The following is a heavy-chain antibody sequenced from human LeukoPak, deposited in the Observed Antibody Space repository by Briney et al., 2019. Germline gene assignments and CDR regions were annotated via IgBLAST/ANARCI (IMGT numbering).Heavy chain of an antibody. CDR2: ISGSGGTT. CDR3: AKDDSGSGYFPDY. V-gene: IGHV3-23*01. CDR1: GFTFSSYA. D-gene: IGHD3-10*01. Sequence: GGSLRLSCAASGFTFSSYAMTWVRQAPGKGLEWVSAISGSGGTTYYADSVKGRFTISRDNFKNTLYLQMNSLRAEDTDVYYCAKDDSGSGYFPDYWGQGTLVTVSS. J-gene: IGHJ4*02.